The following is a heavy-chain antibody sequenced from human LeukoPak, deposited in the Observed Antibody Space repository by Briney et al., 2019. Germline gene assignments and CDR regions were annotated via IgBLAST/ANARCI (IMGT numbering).Heavy chain of an antibody. D-gene: IGHD3-9*01. V-gene: IGHV1-69*13. CDR1: GGTFSSYA. J-gene: IGHJ3*02. Sequence: ASVKVSCKASGGTFSSYAISWVRQAPGQGLEWMGVIIPIFGTANYAQKFQGRVTITADESTSTAYMELSSLRSEDTAVYYCAREGTDILTGYYSGVGAFDIWGQGTMVTVSS. CDR3: AREGTDILTGYYSGVGAFDI. CDR2: IIPIFGTA.